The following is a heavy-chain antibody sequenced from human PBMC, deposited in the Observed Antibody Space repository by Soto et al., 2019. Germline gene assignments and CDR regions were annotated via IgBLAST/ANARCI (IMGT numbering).Heavy chain of an antibody. CDR3: ARDSYYYDSSGSFDY. CDR1: GFTFSSYA. CDR2: ISYDGSNK. V-gene: IGHV3-30-3*01. Sequence: GGSLRLSCAASGFTFSSYAMHWVRQAPGKGLEWVAVISYDGSNKYYADSVKGRFTISRDNSKNTLYLQMNSLRAEDTAVYYCARDSYYYDSSGSFDYWGQGTLVTVSS. D-gene: IGHD3-22*01. J-gene: IGHJ4*02.